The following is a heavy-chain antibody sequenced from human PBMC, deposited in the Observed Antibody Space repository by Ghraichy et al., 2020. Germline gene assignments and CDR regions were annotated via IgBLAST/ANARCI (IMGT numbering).Heavy chain of an antibody. CDR2: IYYSGST. CDR3: ARERKYYDSSGYYLDAFDI. D-gene: IGHD3-22*01. J-gene: IGHJ3*02. CDR1: GGSISSYY. V-gene: IGHV4-59*01. Sequence: SETLSLTCTVSGGSISSYYWSWIRQPPGKGLEWIGYIYYSGSTNYNPSLKSRVTISVDTSKNQFSLKLSSVTAADTAVYYCARERKYYDSSGYYLDAFDIWGQGTMVTVSS.